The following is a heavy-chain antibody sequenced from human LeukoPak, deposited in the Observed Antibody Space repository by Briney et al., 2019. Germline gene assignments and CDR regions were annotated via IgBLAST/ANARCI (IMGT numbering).Heavy chain of an antibody. CDR1: GFTFSSYW. CDR3: ARDQGGWDYDSSGTHYFDY. Sequence: GGSLRLSCAASGFTFSSYWMSWVRQAPGKGLEWVANIKQDGSEKYYVDSVKGRFTISRDNAKNSLYLQMNSLRAEDTAVYYCARDQGGWDYDSSGTHYFDYWGQGTLVTVSS. D-gene: IGHD3-22*01. V-gene: IGHV3-7*03. J-gene: IGHJ4*02. CDR2: IKQDGSEK.